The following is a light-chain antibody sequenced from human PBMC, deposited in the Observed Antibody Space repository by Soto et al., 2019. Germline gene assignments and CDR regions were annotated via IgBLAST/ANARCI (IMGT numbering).Light chain of an antibody. J-gene: IGKJ4*01. CDR1: QDIKNY. CDR2: EAS. Sequence: DIQMPQSPSSLSASVGDRVTITCQASQDIKNYLNWYQQKPGKAPKLLIYEASNLETGVPSRFSGSGSGSTFTFSISSLQPEDIATYYCQQCDDFITFGGGTRIEIK. V-gene: IGKV1-33*01. CDR3: QQCDDFIT.